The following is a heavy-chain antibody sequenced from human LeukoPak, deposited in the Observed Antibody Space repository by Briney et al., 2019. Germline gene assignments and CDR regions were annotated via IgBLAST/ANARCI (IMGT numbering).Heavy chain of an antibody. J-gene: IGHJ4*02. CDR3: ARDLFGGFDY. CDR1: GGSISSYY. CDR2: IYYSGST. Sequence: SETLSLTCTVSGGSISSYYWSWIRQPPGKGLEWIGYIYYSGSTNYNPSLKSRVTISVDTSKNQFSLKLSSVTAADTAVYYCARDLFGGFDYWGQGTLVTVSS. V-gene: IGHV4-59*01. D-gene: IGHD3-16*01.